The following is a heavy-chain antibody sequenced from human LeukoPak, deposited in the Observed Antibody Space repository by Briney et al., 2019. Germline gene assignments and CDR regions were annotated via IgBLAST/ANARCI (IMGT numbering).Heavy chain of an antibody. CDR1: GGTFSSYA. D-gene: IGHD6-13*01. J-gene: IGHJ5*02. V-gene: IGHV1-69*04. Sequence: ASVKVSCKASGGTFSSYAISWVRQAPGQGLEWMGRIIPILGIANYAQKFQGRVTITADKSTSTAYMELSSLRSEDTAVYYCARVPGAGGTEGVFDPWGQGTLVTVSS. CDR3: ARVPGAGGTEGVFDP. CDR2: IIPILGIA.